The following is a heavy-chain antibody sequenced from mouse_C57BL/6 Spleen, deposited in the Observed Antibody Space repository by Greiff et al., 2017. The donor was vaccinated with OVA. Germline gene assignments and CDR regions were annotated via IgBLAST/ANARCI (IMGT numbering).Heavy chain of an antibody. V-gene: IGHV5-17*01. J-gene: IGHJ4*01. CDR2: ICSGGSTI. CDR1: GFTFSDYG. CDR3: ARGNFCASSCLYCAMDY. Sequence: EVTLVESGGGLVKPGGSLKLSCAVSGFTFSDYGMHWVRQAPEKGLAWVAYICSGGSTIYYADTVKGRFTFSRDNAKNTLFLQMTRLRYEDTAMYYCARGNFCASSCLYCAMDYWGQGTSVTVSS. D-gene: IGHD1-1*01.